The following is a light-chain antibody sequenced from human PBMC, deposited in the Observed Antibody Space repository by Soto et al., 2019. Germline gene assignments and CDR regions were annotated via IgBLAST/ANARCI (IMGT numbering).Light chain of an antibody. CDR3: QQYNNWPRT. V-gene: IGKV3-15*01. Sequence: EIVMTQSPATLSVSPGERATLSCRASQSVSSNVAWYQQKPGQAPRLLIYGASTRATGIPARFSGSGSGTEFTLTISSLQSEDFAVYYCQQYNNWPRTFGQGTKVHIK. J-gene: IGKJ1*01. CDR2: GAS. CDR1: QSVSSN.